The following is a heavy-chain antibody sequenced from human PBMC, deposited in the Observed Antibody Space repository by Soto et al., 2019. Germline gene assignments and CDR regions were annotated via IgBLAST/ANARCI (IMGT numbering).Heavy chain of an antibody. D-gene: IGHD3-22*01. CDR1: GFSLSTSGVG. V-gene: IGHV2-5*02. J-gene: IGHJ3*02. CDR2: IYWDDDK. Sequence: SGPTLVNPTQPLTLTCTFSGFSLSTSGVGVGWIRQPPGKALEWLALIYWDDDKRYSPSLKSRPTITKDTSKNQVVLTMTNMDPVDTATYYCAHRRGYYYDSSGYYYDAFDIWGQGTMVTVSS. CDR3: AHRRGYYYDSSGYYYDAFDI.